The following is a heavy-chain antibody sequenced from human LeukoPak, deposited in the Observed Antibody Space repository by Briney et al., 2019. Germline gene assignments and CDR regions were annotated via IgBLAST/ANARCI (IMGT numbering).Heavy chain of an antibody. J-gene: IGHJ6*02. CDR1: GGTFSSYA. CDR2: IIPIFGTA. V-gene: IGHV1-69*13. D-gene: IGHD1-26*01. Sequence: GASVKVSCKASGGTFSSYAISWVRQAPGQGLEWMGGIIPIFGTANYAQKFQGRVTITADESTSTAYMELSSLRSEDTAVYYCARDPHIVGATTYYYGMDVWGQGTTVTVSS. CDR3: ARDPHIVGATTYYYGMDV.